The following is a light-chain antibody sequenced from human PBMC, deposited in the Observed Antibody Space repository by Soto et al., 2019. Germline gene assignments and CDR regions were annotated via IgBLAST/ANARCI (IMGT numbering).Light chain of an antibody. CDR2: GAS. CDR3: QQYGSSPLT. J-gene: IGKJ4*01. V-gene: IGKV3-20*01. Sequence: EIVLTQSPGTLSLSPGERATLSCRASQSVSNNYLAWYQQKPGQAPRLLIYGASNRATGIPDRFSGSGSGTDFTLTISSLQSEDFAIYYCQQYGSSPLTFGGGTKVDIK. CDR1: QSVSNNY.